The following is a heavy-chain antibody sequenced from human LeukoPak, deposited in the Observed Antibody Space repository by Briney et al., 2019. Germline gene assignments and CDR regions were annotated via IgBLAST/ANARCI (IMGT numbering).Heavy chain of an antibody. CDR2: ISSSSSTI. D-gene: IGHD3/OR15-3a*01. J-gene: IGHJ3*02. CDR3: ARDRDWLDAFDI. CDR1: GFTFSSYS. V-gene: IGHV3-48*01. Sequence: GGSLRLCCAASGFTFSSYSMNWVRQAPGKGLEWVPYISSSSSTIYYADSVNGGFTISRDNAKNSLYLQMNSLRAEDTAVYYCARDRDWLDAFDIWGQGTMVTVSS.